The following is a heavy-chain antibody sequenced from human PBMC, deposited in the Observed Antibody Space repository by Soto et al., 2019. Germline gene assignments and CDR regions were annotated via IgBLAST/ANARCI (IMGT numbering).Heavy chain of an antibody. J-gene: IGHJ6*02. D-gene: IGHD5-12*01. CDR2: INPSGGST. CDR1: GYTFTSYY. Sequence: ASVKVSCKASGYTFTSYYMHWVRQAPGQGLEWMGIINPSGGSTSYAQKFQGRVTMTRDTSTSTVYMELSSLRSEDTAVYYCARESCVGYVCYGMDVWGQGTTVTVSS. CDR3: ARESCVGYVCYGMDV. V-gene: IGHV1-46*01.